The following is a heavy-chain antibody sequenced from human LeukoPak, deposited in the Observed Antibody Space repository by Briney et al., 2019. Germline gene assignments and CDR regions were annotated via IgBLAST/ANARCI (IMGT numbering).Heavy chain of an antibody. CDR2: ISYDGSNK. Sequence: GGSLRLSCAASGFTFSSYAMHWVRQAPGKGLEWVAVISYDGSNKYYADSVKGRFTISRDNSKNTLYLQMNSLRAEDTAVYYCAKDCKGPYYYDSSGYYYGLADYWGQGTLVTVSS. V-gene: IGHV3-30-3*01. CDR1: GFTFSSYA. D-gene: IGHD3-22*01. J-gene: IGHJ4*02. CDR3: AKDCKGPYYYDSSGYYYGLADY.